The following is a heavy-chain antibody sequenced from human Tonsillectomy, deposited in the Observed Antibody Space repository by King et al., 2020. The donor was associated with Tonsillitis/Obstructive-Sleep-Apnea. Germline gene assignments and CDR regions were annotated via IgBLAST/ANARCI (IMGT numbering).Heavy chain of an antibody. CDR3: AREDYDSSGFCDY. Sequence: RKAPGKGLEFVSAINFNGCNTYYSNSVKGRFTISRDNSRYTLYLQIGSLRADDMAVYYCAREDYDSSGFCDYWGKGTLVTVSS. J-gene: IGHJ4*02. D-gene: IGHD3-22*01. V-gene: IGHV3-64*01. CDR2: INFNGCNT.